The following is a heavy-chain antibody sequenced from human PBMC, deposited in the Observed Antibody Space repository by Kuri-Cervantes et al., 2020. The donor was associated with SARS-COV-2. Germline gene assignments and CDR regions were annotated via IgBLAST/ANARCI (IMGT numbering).Heavy chain of an antibody. V-gene: IGHV3-23*01. J-gene: IGHJ4*02. Sequence: GESLKISCAASGFTFSSYAMSWVREAPGKGLEWVAAISSGSYITHYADSVKGRFTISRDDSKNTLHLQMNSLRAEDTAVYYCARGSSSTYFDYWGQGTLVTVSS. D-gene: IGHD6-6*01. CDR3: ARGSSSTYFDY. CDR2: ISSGSYIT. CDR1: GFTFSSYA.